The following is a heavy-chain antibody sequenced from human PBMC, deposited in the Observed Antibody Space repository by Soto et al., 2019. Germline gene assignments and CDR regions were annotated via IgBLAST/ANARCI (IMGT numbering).Heavy chain of an antibody. D-gene: IGHD3-16*01. CDR2: IYYSGST. CDR1: GGSISSYY. CDR3: AREEPLYGDFDY. Sequence: PSETLSLTCTVSGGSISSYYWSWIRQPPGKGLEWIGYIYYSGSTNYNPSLKGRVTISVDTSKNQFSLKLSSVTAADTAVYYCAREEPLYGDFDYWGQGTLVTVSS. V-gene: IGHV4-59*01. J-gene: IGHJ4*02.